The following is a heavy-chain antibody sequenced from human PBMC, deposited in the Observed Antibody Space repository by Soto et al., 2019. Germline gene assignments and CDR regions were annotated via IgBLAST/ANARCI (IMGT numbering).Heavy chain of an antibody. CDR2: ISSSSSYI. CDR3: ARWGYGDYDYYFDY. Sequence: GGSLRLSCVASRITFIGYWMNWVRQDPGKGLEWVSSISSSSSYIYYADSVKGRFTISRDNAKNSLYLQMNSLRAEDTAVYYSARWGYGDYDYYFDYWGQGTLVTVSS. D-gene: IGHD4-17*01. CDR1: RITFIGYW. J-gene: IGHJ4*02. V-gene: IGHV3-21*01.